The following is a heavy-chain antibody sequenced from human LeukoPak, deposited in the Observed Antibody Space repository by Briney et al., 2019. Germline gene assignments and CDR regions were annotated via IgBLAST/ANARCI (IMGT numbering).Heavy chain of an antibody. CDR3: ARLNYYGSGSYYNWFDP. CDR1: GGSISSYY. V-gene: IGHV4-59*01. J-gene: IGHJ5*02. D-gene: IGHD3-10*01. Sequence: SETLSLTCTVSGGSISSYYWSWIRQPPGKGLEWIGYIYYSGSTNYNPSLKSRVTISVDTSKNQFPLKLSSVTAADTAVYYCARLNYYGSGSYYNWFDPWGQGTLVTVSS. CDR2: IYYSGST.